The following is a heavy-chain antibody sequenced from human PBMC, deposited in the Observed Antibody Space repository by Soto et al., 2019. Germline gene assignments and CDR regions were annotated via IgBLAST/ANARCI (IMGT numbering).Heavy chain of an antibody. J-gene: IGHJ6*02. CDR1: GDSVSSNSAA. CDR3: ARWAGXVVPAAIHPFYYYGMDV. CDR2: TYYRSKWYN. Sequence: PSQTLSLTCAISGDSVSSNSAAWNWIRQSPSRGLEWLGRTYYRSKWYNDYAVSVKSRITINPDTSKNQFSLQLNSVTPEDTAVYYCARWAGXVVPAAIHPFYYYGMDVWGQGTTVTVSS. V-gene: IGHV6-1*01. D-gene: IGHD2-2*02.